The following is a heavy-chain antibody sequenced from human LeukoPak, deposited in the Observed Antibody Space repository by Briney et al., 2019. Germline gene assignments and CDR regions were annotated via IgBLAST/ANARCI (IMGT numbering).Heavy chain of an antibody. D-gene: IGHD5-18*01. CDR3: ARAWRGYSYGFPFDY. Sequence: SVKVSCKASGGTFSSYAISWVRQAPGQGLEWMGGIVPIFVTANYAQKFQGRVTITTDESTSTAYMELSSLRSEDTAVYYCARAWRGYSYGFPFDYWGQGTLVTVSS. CDR2: IVPIFVTA. J-gene: IGHJ4*02. CDR1: GGTFSSYA. V-gene: IGHV1-69*05.